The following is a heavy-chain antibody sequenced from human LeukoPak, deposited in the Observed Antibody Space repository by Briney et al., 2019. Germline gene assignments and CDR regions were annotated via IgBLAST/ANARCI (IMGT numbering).Heavy chain of an antibody. J-gene: IGHJ6*02. D-gene: IGHD5-12*01. CDR3: ARGVDPQRPYYNYAMDV. Sequence: PGGSLRLSCAASGFTFSSYGMHWVRQAPGKGLEWVAVISYDGSNKYYADSVKGRFTISRDNSKNTLYLQMNSLRAEDTAVYYCARGVDPQRPYYNYAMDVWGQGTTVTVSS. CDR1: GFTFSSYG. CDR2: ISYDGSNK. V-gene: IGHV3-30*03.